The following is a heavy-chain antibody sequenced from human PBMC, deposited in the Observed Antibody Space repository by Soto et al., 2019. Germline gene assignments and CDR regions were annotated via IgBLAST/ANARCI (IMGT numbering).Heavy chain of an antibody. CDR3: ARENIGVLPGVALRGPSGMDV. CDR1: GYFFSDYY. J-gene: IGHJ6*02. Sequence: ASVKVSCKASGYFFSDYYIHWVRQARGQGLEWMGWINPNSGDIKYAQNFQDWVTMTRDTSISTAYMEVSRLRSDDTAVYYCARENIGVLPGVALRGPSGMDVWGQGTTVTVSS. D-gene: IGHD2-2*01. CDR2: INPNSGDI. V-gene: IGHV1-2*04.